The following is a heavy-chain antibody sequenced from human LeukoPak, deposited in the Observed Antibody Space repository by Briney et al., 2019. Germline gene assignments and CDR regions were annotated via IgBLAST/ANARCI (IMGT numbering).Heavy chain of an antibody. CDR2: INHSGST. J-gene: IGHJ4*02. D-gene: IGHD7-27*01. Sequence: GSLRLSCAASGFSFSDAWMSWVRQPPGKGLEWIGEINHSGSTNYNPSLKSRVTISVDTSKNQFSLKLSSVTAADTAVYYCASRKLGNDYWGQGTLVTVSS. CDR3: ASRKLGNDY. CDR1: GFSFSDAW. V-gene: IGHV4-4*02.